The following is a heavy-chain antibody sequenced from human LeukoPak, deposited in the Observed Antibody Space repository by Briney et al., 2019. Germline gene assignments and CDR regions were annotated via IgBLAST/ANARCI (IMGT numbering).Heavy chain of an antibody. D-gene: IGHD3-10*01. CDR3: ARERSDGSGSYMAFDI. Sequence: PSETLSLTCAVSGGSISSGAYSWSWIRQPPGKGLEWIGYIPPSGSTYYNPSLKSRVTISVDRSKNQFSLRLSSVTAADTAVYYCARERSDGSGSYMAFDIWGQGTMVTVSS. V-gene: IGHV4-30-2*01. J-gene: IGHJ3*02. CDR1: GGSISSGAYS. CDR2: IPPSGST.